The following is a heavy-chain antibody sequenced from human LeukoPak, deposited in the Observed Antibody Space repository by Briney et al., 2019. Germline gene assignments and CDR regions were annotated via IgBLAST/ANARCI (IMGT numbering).Heavy chain of an antibody. D-gene: IGHD1/OR15-1a*01. CDR3: ARDTGRGTWFDP. J-gene: IGHJ5*02. Sequence: ASVKVSCKASGYTFSSYDINWVRPAPGQGLEWMGRIIPILGIANYAQKFQGRVTITAVKSTSTAYMELSSLRSEDTAVYYCARDTGRGTWFDPWGQGTLVTVSS. CDR1: GYTFSSYD. V-gene: IGHV1-69*04. CDR2: IIPILGIA.